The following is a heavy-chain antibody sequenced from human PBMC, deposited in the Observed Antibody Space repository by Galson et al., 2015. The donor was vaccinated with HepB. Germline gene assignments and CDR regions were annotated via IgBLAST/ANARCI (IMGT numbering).Heavy chain of an antibody. J-gene: IGHJ3*02. V-gene: IGHV3-66*01. CDR3: ARVYYYDSSGYLGAFDI. Sequence: SLRLSCAASGFTVSSNYMSWVRQAPGKGLEWVSVIYSGGSTYYADSVKGRFTISRDNSKNTLYLQMNSLRAEDTAVYYCARVYYYDSSGYLGAFDIWGQGTMVTVSS. CDR2: IYSGGST. D-gene: IGHD3-22*01. CDR1: GFTVSSNY.